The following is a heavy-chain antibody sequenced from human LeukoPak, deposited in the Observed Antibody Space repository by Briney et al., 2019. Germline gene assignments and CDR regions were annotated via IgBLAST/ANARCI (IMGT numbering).Heavy chain of an antibody. V-gene: IGHV1-69*05. CDR1: GGTFSSYA. CDR2: IIPIFGPA. D-gene: IGHD4-23*01. CDR3: ARDDRLWGGNPNMDV. Sequence: SVKVSCKASGGTFSSYAISWVRQAPGQGLEWMGRIIPIFGPANYPQNFQGRVTISTDKSTTTVYMELSSLRFDDTAVYYCARDDRLWGGNPNMDVWGKGTAVTVS. J-gene: IGHJ6*03.